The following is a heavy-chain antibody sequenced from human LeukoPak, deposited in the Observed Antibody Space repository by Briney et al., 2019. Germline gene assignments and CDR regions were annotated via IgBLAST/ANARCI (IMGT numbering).Heavy chain of an antibody. CDR3: ARAAWGDSSSWLLNAFDI. J-gene: IGHJ3*02. CDR2: ISSSSSTI. V-gene: IGHV3-48*02. Sequence: TGGSLRLSCAASGFTFSSYSMNWVRQAPGKGLEWVSYISSSSSTIYYADSVKGRFTISRDNAKNSLYLQMNSLRDEDTAVYYCARAAWGDSSSWLLNAFDIWGQGTMVTVSS. CDR1: GFTFSSYS. D-gene: IGHD6-13*01.